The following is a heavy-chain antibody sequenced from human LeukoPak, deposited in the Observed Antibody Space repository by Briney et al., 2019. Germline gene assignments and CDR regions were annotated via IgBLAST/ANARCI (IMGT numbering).Heavy chain of an antibody. CDR2: IFHNGTS. J-gene: IGHJ6*03. V-gene: IGHV4-4*02. D-gene: IGHD2-15*01. Sequence: PSETLSLTCAVSGGSMTTGNWWTWVRQSPDKGLEWMGEIFHNGTSNYNPSPKSRVTISIDISKNQFSLRVTSLTAADSAVYFCAREGSRRLYMDVWGRGTTIVVSS. CDR1: GGSMTTGNW. CDR3: AREGSRRLYMDV.